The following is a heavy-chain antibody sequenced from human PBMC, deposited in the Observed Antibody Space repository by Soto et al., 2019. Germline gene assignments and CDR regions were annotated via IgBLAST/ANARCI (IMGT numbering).Heavy chain of an antibody. CDR1: VDSVSSNTAA. Sequence: SQTLSLTCAISVDSVSSNTAAWNWIKSSPSRGLGWLGRTYYRSNWRHDYAVSVKSRITVNPDTSKNHFSLQLNSVTPDDTAVYYCARGVAGSGFDLWGQGTLVTVSS. CDR3: ARGVAGSGFDL. V-gene: IGHV6-1*01. J-gene: IGHJ4*02. D-gene: IGHD6-19*01. CDR2: TYYRSNWRH.